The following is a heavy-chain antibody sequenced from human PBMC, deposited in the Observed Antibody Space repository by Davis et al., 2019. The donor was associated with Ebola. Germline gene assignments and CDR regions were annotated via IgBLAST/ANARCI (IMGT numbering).Heavy chain of an antibody. D-gene: IGHD4-23*01. Sequence: GESLKISCAASGFIFSNYWMSWVRQAPGKGPEWVAIIKQDGGKKYYVDSVKGRFTISRDNAKNALFLQMNSLRADDTAFYYCASGDGRGNSYDMDVWGQGTTVIVSS. CDR1: GFIFSNYW. CDR3: ASGDGRGNSYDMDV. V-gene: IGHV3-7*03. J-gene: IGHJ6*02. CDR2: IKQDGGKK.